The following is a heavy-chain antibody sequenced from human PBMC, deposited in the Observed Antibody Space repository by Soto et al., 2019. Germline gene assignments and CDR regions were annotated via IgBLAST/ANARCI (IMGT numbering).Heavy chain of an antibody. CDR1: GVTFSSYA. D-gene: IGHD1-26*01. CDR2: ISGSGGST. V-gene: IGHV3-23*01. J-gene: IGHJ4*02. CDR3: AKAYSGTYYGFDY. Sequence: GGSLRLSCAASGVTFSSYAMSWVRQAPGKGLEWVSAISGSGGSTFYADSVKGRFTIYRDNSKNTLFLQMNSLRADDTAVYYCAKAYSGTYYGFDYWGQGTLVTVSS.